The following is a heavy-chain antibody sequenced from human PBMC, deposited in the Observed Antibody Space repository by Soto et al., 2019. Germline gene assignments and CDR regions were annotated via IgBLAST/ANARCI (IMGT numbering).Heavy chain of an antibody. CDR3: ARMETFGSLNWFDP. CDR1: GYSFTNND. V-gene: IGHV1-8*01. J-gene: IGHJ5*02. Sequence: ASVKVSCKASGYSFTNNDVSWVRQATGQGLEWMGWMNPGSGDTGYAQKFQGRVTMTRDISIATAYMELSSLRSDDTAIYYCARMETFGSLNWFDPWGQGTLVTVSA. D-gene: IGHD3-16*01. CDR2: MNPGSGDT.